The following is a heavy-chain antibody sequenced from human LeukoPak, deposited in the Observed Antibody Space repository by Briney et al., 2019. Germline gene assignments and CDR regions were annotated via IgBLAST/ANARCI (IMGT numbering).Heavy chain of an antibody. CDR3: ATSIAAAGTWWGGAGRSDAFDI. CDR2: IYYSGST. J-gene: IGHJ3*02. Sequence: PSETLSLTCTVSGGSISSSSYYWGWIRQPPGKGLEWIGSIYYSGSTYYNPSLKSRVTISVDTSKNQFSLKLSSVTAADTAVYYCATSIAAAGTWWGGAGRSDAFDIWGQGTMVTVSS. D-gene: IGHD6-13*01. V-gene: IGHV4-39*07. CDR1: GGSISSSSYY.